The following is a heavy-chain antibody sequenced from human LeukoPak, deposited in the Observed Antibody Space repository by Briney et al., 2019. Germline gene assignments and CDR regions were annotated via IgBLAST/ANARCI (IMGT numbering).Heavy chain of an antibody. CDR2: IYNSGST. V-gene: IGHV4-38-2*02. J-gene: IGHJ4*02. CDR1: GYSISSGYY. D-gene: IGHD2-15*01. Sequence: SETLSLTCAVSGYSISSGYYWGWIRPPPGKGLEWIGIIYNSGSTYYNPSLKSRGTISVDTSKNQFSLKLSSVTAADTAVYYCAREGRIVCSGGSCYFDYWGQGTLVTVSS. CDR3: AREGRIVCSGGSCYFDY.